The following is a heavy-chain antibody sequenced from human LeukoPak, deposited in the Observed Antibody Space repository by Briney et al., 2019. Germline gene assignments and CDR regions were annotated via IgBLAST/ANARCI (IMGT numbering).Heavy chain of an antibody. CDR3: AKGNDIGGYYYPHFDY. CDR2: ISSDGNNK. D-gene: IGHD3-22*01. Sequence: GGSLRLSCAASGFTFSSYGMHWVRQAPGKGLEWVAVISSDGNNKNYVDSVKGRFTFSRDNSKNTLYLQMNSLRAEDMAVYYCAKGNDIGGYYYPHFDYWGKGTLVTVSS. CDR1: GFTFSSYG. J-gene: IGHJ4*02. V-gene: IGHV3-30*18.